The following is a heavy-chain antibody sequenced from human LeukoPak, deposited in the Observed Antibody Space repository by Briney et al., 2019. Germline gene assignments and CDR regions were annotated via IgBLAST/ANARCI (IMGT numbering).Heavy chain of an antibody. Sequence: PSETLSLTCTVSGYSISSGYYWGWIRQPPGKGLEWIGSIYHSGSTHYNPSLKSRVTVSLDTSKNQFSLKLSSVTAADTAVYYCARETVSVDWFDPWGQGTLVTVSS. CDR1: GYSISSGYY. CDR2: IYHSGST. CDR3: ARETVSVDWFDP. J-gene: IGHJ5*02. D-gene: IGHD4-11*01. V-gene: IGHV4-38-2*02.